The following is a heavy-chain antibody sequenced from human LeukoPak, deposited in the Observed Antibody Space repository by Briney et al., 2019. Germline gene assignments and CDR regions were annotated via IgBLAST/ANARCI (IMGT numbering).Heavy chain of an antibody. V-gene: IGHV1-2*02. Sequence: ASVKVSCKASGYTFTGYYMHWVRQAPGQGLEWMGWINPNSGGTNYAQKFQGRVTMTRDTSISTTYMELSRLKSDDTAIYYCARGGGPIFYYYMDVWGEGTTVTISS. CDR1: GYTFTGYY. CDR3: ARGGGPIFYYYMDV. J-gene: IGHJ6*03. CDR2: INPNSGGT. D-gene: IGHD2-15*01.